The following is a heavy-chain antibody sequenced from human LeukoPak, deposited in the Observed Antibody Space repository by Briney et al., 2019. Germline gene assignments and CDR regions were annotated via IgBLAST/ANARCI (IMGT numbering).Heavy chain of an antibody. V-gene: IGHV3-23*01. J-gene: IGHJ4*02. CDR2: ISGSGGST. D-gene: IGHD5-18*01. CDR3: AIGGYSYALGYFDY. CDR1: GFTFSIYA. Sequence: GGSLRLSCAASGFTFSIYALHWVRQAPGKGLEWVSGISGSGGSTYYADSVKGRFTISRDNSKNTLYLQMNSLRAEDTAVYFCAIGGYSYALGYFDYWGQGTLVTVSS.